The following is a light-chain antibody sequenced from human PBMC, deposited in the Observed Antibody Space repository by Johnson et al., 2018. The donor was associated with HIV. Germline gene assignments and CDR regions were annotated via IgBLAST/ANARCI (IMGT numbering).Light chain of an antibody. CDR1: SSNIGNNY. V-gene: IGLV1-51*02. CDR2: KDN. Sequence: QSVLTQSPSVSAAPGQKVTISCSGSSSNIGNNYVSWYQQLPGTAPKLLIYKDNERPSGIPDRFSGSKSCTSATLGITGLQTGDEADYYCGTWDTSLSTGGVFGTGTKVTVL. CDR3: GTWDTSLSTGGV. J-gene: IGLJ1*01.